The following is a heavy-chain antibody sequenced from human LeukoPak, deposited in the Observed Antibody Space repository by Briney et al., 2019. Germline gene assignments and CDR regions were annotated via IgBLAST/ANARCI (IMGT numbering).Heavy chain of an antibody. Sequence: SETLSLTCTVSGGSISSSSYYWGWIRQPPGKSLEWIGSIYYSGSTYYNPSLKSRVTISVDTSKNHFSLTLRSVTAADTAVYYCARRGITMVRGVMAGYFDYWGQGTLVTVSS. V-gene: IGHV4-39*02. J-gene: IGHJ4*02. CDR1: GGSISSSSYY. CDR3: ARRGITMVRGVMAGYFDY. CDR2: IYYSGST. D-gene: IGHD3-10*01.